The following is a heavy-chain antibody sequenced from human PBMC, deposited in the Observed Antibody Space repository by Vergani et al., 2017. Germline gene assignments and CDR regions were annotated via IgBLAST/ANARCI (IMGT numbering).Heavy chain of an antibody. CDR3: VRHTTYTDS. J-gene: IGHJ4*02. CDR2: IYPADSDT. Sequence: EVELVQSGPEMRKPGESLKISCKGSEYSFGNYWIGWVRQMPGKGLEWMGIIYPADSDTRYSPSCQGQVTISADKSISTAFLQCERLKASDTALYYCVRHTTYTDSWGQGTLVTVSS. CDR1: EYSFGNYW. D-gene: IGHD1-1*01. V-gene: IGHV5-51*01.